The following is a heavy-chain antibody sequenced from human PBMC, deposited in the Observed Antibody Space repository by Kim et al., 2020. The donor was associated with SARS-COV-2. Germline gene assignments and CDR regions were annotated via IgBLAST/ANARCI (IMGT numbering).Heavy chain of an antibody. J-gene: IGHJ4*02. CDR1: GGSFSGYY. CDR3: AIRGYKKTFDY. D-gene: IGHD5-18*01. Sequence: SETLSLTCAVYGGSFSGYYWSWIRQPPGKGLEWIGEINHSGSTNYNPSLKSRVTISVDTSKNQFSLKLSSVTAADTAVYYCAIRGYKKTFDYWGQGTLVTVSS. CDR2: INHSGST. V-gene: IGHV4-34*01.